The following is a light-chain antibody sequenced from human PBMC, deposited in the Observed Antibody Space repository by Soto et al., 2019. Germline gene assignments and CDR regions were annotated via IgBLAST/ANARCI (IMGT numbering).Light chain of an antibody. J-gene: IGKJ2*01. CDR3: QQYNNWPYT. CDR2: GAS. CDR1: QNISSN. V-gene: IGKV3-15*01. Sequence: EIVMTQSPATLSVSPGDRATLSCRASQNISSNLAWYQQKFGQAPRLLIYGASTRATGFPARFSGSGSGTEFTLTISSLQSEDFAVYYCQQYNNWPYTFGQGTKLEIK.